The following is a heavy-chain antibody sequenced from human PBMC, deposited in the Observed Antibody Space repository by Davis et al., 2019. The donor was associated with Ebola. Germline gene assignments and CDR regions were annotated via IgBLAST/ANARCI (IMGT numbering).Heavy chain of an antibody. D-gene: IGHD4-23*01. Sequence: GESLKISCAASGFTFSSYAMSWVRQAQGKGLEWVSAISGSGGSTYYADSVKGRFTISRDNSKNSLYLQMNSLRAEDTAVYYCARGGGYDGGNSVAFDIWGQGTMVTVSS. CDR3: ARGGGYDGGNSVAFDI. CDR2: ISGSGGST. V-gene: IGHV3-23*01. J-gene: IGHJ3*02. CDR1: GFTFSSYA.